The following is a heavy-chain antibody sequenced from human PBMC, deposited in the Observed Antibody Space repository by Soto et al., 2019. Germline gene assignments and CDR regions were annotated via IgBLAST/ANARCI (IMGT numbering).Heavy chain of an antibody. Sequence: GGSLRLSCAASGFTFSSYGMHWVRQAPGKGLEWVAVISYDGSNKYYADTVKGRFTISRDNSKTTLYLQMNSLRAEDTAVCYCAKERGGGRGGEVDYWGQGTLVTVSS. V-gene: IGHV3-30*18. CDR1: GFTFSSYG. CDR2: ISYDGSNK. D-gene: IGHD2-15*01. J-gene: IGHJ4*02. CDR3: AKERGGGRGGEVDY.